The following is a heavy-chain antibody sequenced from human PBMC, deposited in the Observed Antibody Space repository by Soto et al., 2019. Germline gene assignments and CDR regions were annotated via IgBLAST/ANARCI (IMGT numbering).Heavy chain of an antibody. V-gene: IGHV1-69*13. D-gene: IGHD3-10*01. Sequence: SVKVSCKASGGTFSSYAISWVRQAPGQGLEWMGGIIPIFGTANYAQKFQGRVTITADESTSTAYMELSSLRSEDAAVYYCARDQRVNYYGPGSYGSFAFDIWGQGTMVTVSS. J-gene: IGHJ3*02. CDR1: GGTFSSYA. CDR2: IIPIFGTA. CDR3: ARDQRVNYYGPGSYGSFAFDI.